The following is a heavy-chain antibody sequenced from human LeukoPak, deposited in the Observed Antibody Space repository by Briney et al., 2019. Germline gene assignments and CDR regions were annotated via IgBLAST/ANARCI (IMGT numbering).Heavy chain of an antibody. Sequence: SETLSLTCSVSGSSISNSWSWIRQPAGKGLEWIRRFYKGGSTKYNFSLKSRVTMSVDTSKNLFSLKLSSVAAADTAVYYCARERYDFWSGHDKGMDVWGQGTTVTVSS. D-gene: IGHD3-3*01. V-gene: IGHV4-4*07. CDR2: FYKGGST. J-gene: IGHJ6*02. CDR1: GSSISNS. CDR3: ARERYDFWSGHDKGMDV.